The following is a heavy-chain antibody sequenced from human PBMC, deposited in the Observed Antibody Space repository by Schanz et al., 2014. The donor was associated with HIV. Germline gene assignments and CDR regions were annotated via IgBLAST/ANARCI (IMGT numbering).Heavy chain of an antibody. CDR3: AKMEMAIVRWYYGMDV. D-gene: IGHD3-16*02. CDR2: ISGGGGST. J-gene: IGHJ6*02. Sequence: EVQLMDSGGGLVRPGGSLRLSCAASGLTFSNYAMSWVRQAPGKGLEWVSGISGGGGSTYYADSVKGRFTIYRDNSKNTLYLEMNSLRAEDTAVYYCAKMEMAIVRWYYGMDVWGQGTTVTVSS. V-gene: IGHV3-23*01. CDR1: GLTFSNYA.